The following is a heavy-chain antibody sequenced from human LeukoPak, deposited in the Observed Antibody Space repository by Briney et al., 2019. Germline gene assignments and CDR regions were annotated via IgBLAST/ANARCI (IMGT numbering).Heavy chain of an antibody. V-gene: IGHV1-69*05. Sequence: ASVKVSCKASGGTFSSYAISWARQAPGQGLEWMGGIIPIFGTANYAQKFQGRVTITTDESTSTAYMELSSLRSEDTAVYYCAREIAARDYYYMDVWGKGTTVTVPS. CDR3: AREIAARDYYYMDV. J-gene: IGHJ6*03. D-gene: IGHD6-6*01. CDR2: IIPIFGTA. CDR1: GGTFSSYA.